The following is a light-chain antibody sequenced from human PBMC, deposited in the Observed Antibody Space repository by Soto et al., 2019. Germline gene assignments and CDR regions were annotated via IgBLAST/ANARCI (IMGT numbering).Light chain of an antibody. J-gene: IGKJ1*01. V-gene: IGKV3-20*01. Sequence: EIVLTQSPGTLSLSPGEIATLSCRASQSVSSSYLAWYQQKPGQAPRLLIYGASSRATGIPDRFSGSGSGTDFTLSISRLEPEDFAVYYCXQYGSSPRTFGQGTKVDI. CDR3: XQYGSSPRT. CDR1: QSVSSSY. CDR2: GAS.